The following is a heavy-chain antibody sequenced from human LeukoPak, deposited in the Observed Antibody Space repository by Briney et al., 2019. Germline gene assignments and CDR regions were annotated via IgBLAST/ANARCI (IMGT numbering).Heavy chain of an antibody. D-gene: IGHD6-25*01. Sequence: SETLSLTCTVSGGSISSSSYYLGWIRQPPGKGLEWIGSIYYSGSTYYNPSLKSRVTISVDTSKNQFSLKLSSVTAADTAVYYCARHILYSSGGGNWFDPWGQGTLVTASS. CDR2: IYYSGST. CDR1: GGSISSSSYY. CDR3: ARHILYSSGGGNWFDP. V-gene: IGHV4-39*01. J-gene: IGHJ5*02.